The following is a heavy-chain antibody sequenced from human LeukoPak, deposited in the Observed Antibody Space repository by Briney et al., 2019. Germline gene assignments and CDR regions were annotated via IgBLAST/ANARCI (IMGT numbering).Heavy chain of an antibody. CDR1: GFIFSDYA. J-gene: IGHJ4*02. CDR2: INSGGGT. V-gene: IGHV3-23*01. CDR3: AKDRRPDGVYDLDY. D-gene: IGHD5/OR15-5a*01. Sequence: GASLRLSCAASGFIFSDYAMNWVRQAPGKGLEWVSFINSGGGTKYADSVRGRFTISRDNSRNTLYLQMSSLRSEDTAVYYCAKDRRPDGVYDLDYWGQGTLVTVSS.